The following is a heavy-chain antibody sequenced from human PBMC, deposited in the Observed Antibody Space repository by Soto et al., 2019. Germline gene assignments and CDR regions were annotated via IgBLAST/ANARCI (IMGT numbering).Heavy chain of an antibody. Sequence: QVQLVQSGAEVKKPGASVKVSCKASGYTFTNYDINWVRQATGHGLEWRGRMNPNSGNTGYAQKFQGRVSVTRNTSTSTAYMELSSLRSEDTGVYYCARGYYYGSGSSPDYWAQGTLVTVSS. D-gene: IGHD3-10*01. J-gene: IGHJ4*02. CDR1: GYTFTNYD. CDR2: MNPNSGNT. CDR3: ARGYYYGSGSSPDY. V-gene: IGHV1-8*01.